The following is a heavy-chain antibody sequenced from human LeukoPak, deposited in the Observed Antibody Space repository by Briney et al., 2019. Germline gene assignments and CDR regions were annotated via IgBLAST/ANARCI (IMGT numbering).Heavy chain of an antibody. V-gene: IGHV1-18*01. Sequence: ASVKVSCKASGYTFTSYGISWVRQAPGQGLEWMGWISAYNGNTNYAQKLQGRVTMTTGTSTSTAYMELRSLRSDDTAVYYCARDIVVVVAASENDFYYYYYGMDVWGQGTTVTVSS. J-gene: IGHJ6*02. D-gene: IGHD2-15*01. CDR3: ARDIVVVVAASENDFYYYYYGMDV. CDR2: ISAYNGNT. CDR1: GYTFTSYG.